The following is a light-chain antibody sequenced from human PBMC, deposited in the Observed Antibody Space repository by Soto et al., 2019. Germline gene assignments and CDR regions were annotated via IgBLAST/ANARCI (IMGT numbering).Light chain of an antibody. J-gene: IGKJ3*01. CDR1: QDISNY. CDR2: DAS. CDR3: QQYDTLPV. Sequence: DIRMTQSPSSLSASVGDRVTITCQASQDISNYLNWYQQKPGKAPKLLIYDASNLETGVPSRFSGSGSGTDFTFTISSLQPEDIATYYCQQYDTLPVFGPGTKVDIK. V-gene: IGKV1-33*01.